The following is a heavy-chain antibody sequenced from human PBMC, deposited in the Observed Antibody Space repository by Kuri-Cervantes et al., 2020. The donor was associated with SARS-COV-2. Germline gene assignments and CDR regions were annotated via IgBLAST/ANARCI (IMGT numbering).Heavy chain of an antibody. CDR1: GYTFTGYY. CDR3: ARDDRAGHFDV. CDR2: VRPDGNSK. Sequence: SCKASGYTFTGYYMHWVRQAPGKGLEWVGNVRPDGNSKGYVDAVKGRFTISRDNAKNSLYLQMDSLSAEDTAVYYCARDDRAGHFDVWGQGTMVTVSS. J-gene: IGHJ3*01. D-gene: IGHD3-10*01. V-gene: IGHV3-7*03.